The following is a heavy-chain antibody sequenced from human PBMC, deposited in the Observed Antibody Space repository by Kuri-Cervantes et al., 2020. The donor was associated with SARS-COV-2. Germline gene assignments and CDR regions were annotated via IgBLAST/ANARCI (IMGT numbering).Heavy chain of an antibody. Sequence: GESLKISCEVSGFLFSASAIHWVRQASGKGLEWVGRVRGKANNYATAYAASVRGRFTISRDDSKNMAYLQMNSLKTEDTAVYFCTTDRVDDYVWGIYRILDSWGQGTLVTVSS. CDR1: GFLFSASA. V-gene: IGHV3-73*01. D-gene: IGHD3-16*02. CDR2: VRGKANNYAT. J-gene: IGHJ4*02. CDR3: TTDRVDDYVWGIYRILDS.